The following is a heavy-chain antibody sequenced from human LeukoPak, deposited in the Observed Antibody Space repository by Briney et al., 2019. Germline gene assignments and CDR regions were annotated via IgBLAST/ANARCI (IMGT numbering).Heavy chain of an antibody. CDR3: ARERGYSYGLLSY. D-gene: IGHD5-18*01. CDR1: GFTFSSYA. J-gene: IGHJ4*02. CDR2: ISGSGGST. V-gene: IGHV3-23*01. Sequence: GGSLRLSCAASGFTFSSYAMSWVRQAPGKGLEWVSAISGSGGSTYYADSVKGRFTISRDNAKNSLYLQMNSLRAEDTAVYYCARERGYSYGLLSYWGQGTLVTVSS.